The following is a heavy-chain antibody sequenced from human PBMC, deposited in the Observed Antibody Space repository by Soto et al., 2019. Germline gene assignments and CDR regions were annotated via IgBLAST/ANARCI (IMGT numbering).Heavy chain of an antibody. CDR1: GFTFDDYA. CDR3: AKDGDYDLEGTILGAVDV. CDR2: ISWNGGEI. D-gene: IGHD4-17*01. Sequence: EVQLVESGGGLVQPGRSLRLSCVASGFTFDDYAMHWVRQAPGKGLEWVSGISWNGGEIDYADSIKGRFTISRDNTKNSLFLQTNSLRADDKALYDCAKDGDYDLEGTILGAVDVWGQGTTVTVSS. J-gene: IGHJ6*02. V-gene: IGHV3-9*01.